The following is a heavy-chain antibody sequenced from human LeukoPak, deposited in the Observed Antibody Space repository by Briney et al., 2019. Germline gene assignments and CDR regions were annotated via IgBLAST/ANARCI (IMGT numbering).Heavy chain of an antibody. CDR3: ARQHTARFAY. J-gene: IGHJ4*02. Sequence: QPGGSLRLSCAASGFTFSSYAMSWVRQAPGKGLEWVSYISSSSTNIYYADSVEGRFTISRDNGKNSLYLQMNSLRDEDTAIYYCARQHTARFAYWGQGTLVTVSS. CDR1: GFTFSSYA. CDR2: ISSSSTNI. V-gene: IGHV3-48*02. D-gene: IGHD5-18*01.